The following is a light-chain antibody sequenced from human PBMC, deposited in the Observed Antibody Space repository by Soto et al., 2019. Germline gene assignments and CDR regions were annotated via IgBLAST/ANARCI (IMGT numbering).Light chain of an antibody. J-gene: IGKJ2*01. CDR3: QQSYSIPYT. V-gene: IGKV1-39*01. CDR1: QSISSY. CDR2: AAS. Sequence: DIQMTQSPSSLSASVGDRVTITCRASQSISSYLNWYQQKPGKAPKLLIYAASSLQSGVQSRFSGSGSRLDFTLTISSVQPEDFASYYCQQSYSIPYTFGQGTKLEIK.